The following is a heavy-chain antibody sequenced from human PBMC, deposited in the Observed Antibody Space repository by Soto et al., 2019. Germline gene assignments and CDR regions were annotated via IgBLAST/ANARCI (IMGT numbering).Heavy chain of an antibody. CDR1: GGSISSYY. J-gene: IGHJ6*02. Sequence: ETLSLTCTVSGGSISSYYWSWIRQPPGKGLEWIGYIYYSGSTNYNPSLKSRVTISVDTSKNQFSLKLSSVTAADTAVYYCARGAGGYSYGVYGMDVWGQGTTVTVSS. D-gene: IGHD5-18*01. V-gene: IGHV4-59*01. CDR2: IYYSGST. CDR3: ARGAGGYSYGVYGMDV.